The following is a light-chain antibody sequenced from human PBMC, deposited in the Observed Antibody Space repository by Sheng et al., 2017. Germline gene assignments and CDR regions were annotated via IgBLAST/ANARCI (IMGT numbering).Light chain of an antibody. V-gene: IGLV2-23*02. Sequence: QSALTQPASVSGSPGQSITISCTGTNSDVANYNLVSWYQHHPGKAPKLMIFEVIKWPSGVSNRFSGSKSANTASLTISGLQAEDEADYYCSSYAGSATVVFGGGTKLTVL. J-gene: IGLJ2*01. CDR2: EVI. CDR1: NSDVANYNL. CDR3: SSYAGSATVV.